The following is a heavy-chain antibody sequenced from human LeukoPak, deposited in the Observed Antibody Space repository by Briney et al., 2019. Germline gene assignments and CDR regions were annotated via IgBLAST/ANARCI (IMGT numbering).Heavy chain of an antibody. V-gene: IGHV3-30*03. CDR2: ISNDGSDK. CDR1: GFTFSSYW. CDR3: ARRWYFDL. Sequence: GGSLRLSCAASGFTFSSYWMSWVRQAPGKGLEWVAVISNDGSDKYYADSVKGRFTISRDNSKSKLYLQMNSLRTEDTAVYYCARRWYFDLWGRGTLVTVSS. J-gene: IGHJ2*01.